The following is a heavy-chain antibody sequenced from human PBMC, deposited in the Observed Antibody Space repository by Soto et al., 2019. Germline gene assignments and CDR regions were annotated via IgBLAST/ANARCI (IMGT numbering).Heavy chain of an antibody. D-gene: IGHD2-15*01. J-gene: IGHJ4*02. CDR2: IYYSGSA. CDR3: ARSVVVVGPADYYFDY. CDR1: GGSISSGNYY. Sequence: QVQLQESGPGLVKPSQTLSLTCTVSGGSISSGNYYWNWIRQHPGKGLEWIGYIYYSGSAYYNPSLKSRVTMSVDTSKNQFSLNLSSVTAADTAVYYCARSVVVVGPADYYFDYWGQGTLVTVSS. V-gene: IGHV4-31*03.